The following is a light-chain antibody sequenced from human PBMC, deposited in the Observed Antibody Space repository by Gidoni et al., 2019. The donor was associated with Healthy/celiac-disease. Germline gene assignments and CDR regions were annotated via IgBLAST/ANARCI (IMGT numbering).Light chain of an antibody. J-gene: IGLJ3*02. CDR1: SSNIGNHY. V-gene: IGLV1-51*01. CDR3: GTCDISLSALV. Sequence: QSVLTQPPSVSTAPGQKDTISCSGSSSNIGNHYVSWYQQLPGTAPKLLISDTNKRPSAIPDRFSGSKSGPSATLVITRLQTGDEADYYCGTCDISLSALVFGGGTKLTVL. CDR2: DTN.